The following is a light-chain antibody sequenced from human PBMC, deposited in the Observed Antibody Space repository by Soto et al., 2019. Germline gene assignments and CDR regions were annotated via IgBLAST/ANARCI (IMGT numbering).Light chain of an antibody. CDR1: QSVSSN. J-gene: IGKJ1*01. CDR2: GAS. CDR3: QQYSIWRT. V-gene: IGKV3-15*01. Sequence: ELLMTQSPATSSASPVARATLSCRASQSVSSNLAWYQQKAGQPPRLLIYGASTRATGIPARFSGSGSGTEFTLTISSLQSDDFAVYYRQQYSIWRTFGQGTKVDIK.